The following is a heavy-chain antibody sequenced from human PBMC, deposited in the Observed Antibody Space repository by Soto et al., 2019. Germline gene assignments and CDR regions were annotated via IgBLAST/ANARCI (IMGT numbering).Heavy chain of an antibody. D-gene: IGHD2-21*02. J-gene: IGHJ4*02. CDR2: ISGSGGST. Sequence: GESLKISCAASGFTFSSYAMSWVRQAPGKGLEWVSAISGSGGSTYYADSVKGRFTISRDNSKNTLYLQMNSLRAEDTAVYYCAKEPGDSLVYFDYWGQGTLVTVSS. CDR3: AKEPGDSLVYFDY. CDR1: GFTFSSYA. V-gene: IGHV3-23*01.